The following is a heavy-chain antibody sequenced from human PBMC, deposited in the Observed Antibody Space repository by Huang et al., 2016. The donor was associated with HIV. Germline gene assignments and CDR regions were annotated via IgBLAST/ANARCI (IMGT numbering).Heavy chain of an antibody. CDR1: GGSINTGRYY. Sequence: QMRFQESGPGLVKPSGTLSLTCNVSGGSINTGRYYWGWIRQPPGTGLEWVGSLYSTGQMHYDPSLKGRLTMSADTSKNQFSLNLSSVTTADTAIYYCARNHDFWRGRMFAISYFDVWGRGTLVTVAS. CDR2: LYSTGQM. D-gene: IGHD3-3*01. CDR3: ARNHDFWRGRMFAISYFDV. V-gene: IGHV4-39*01. J-gene: IGHJ2*01.